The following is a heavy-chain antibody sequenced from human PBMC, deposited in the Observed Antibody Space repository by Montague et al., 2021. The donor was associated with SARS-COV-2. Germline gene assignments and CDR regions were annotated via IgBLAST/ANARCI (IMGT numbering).Heavy chain of an antibody. CDR2: IYYSGST. CDR3: AREGGWLSRGCYYFDF. CDR1: GGSISSSSYY. Sequence: ETLSLTCTVSGGSISSSSYYWGWIRQPPGKGLEWIGSIYYSGSTYYNPSLKSRVTISVDTSKNQFSLKLSSVTAADTAVYYCAREGGWLSRGCYYFDFWGQGTLVTVSS. J-gene: IGHJ4*02. D-gene: IGHD3-22*01. V-gene: IGHV4-39*07.